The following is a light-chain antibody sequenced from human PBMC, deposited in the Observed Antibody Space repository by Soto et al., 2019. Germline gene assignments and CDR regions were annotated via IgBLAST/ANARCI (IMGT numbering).Light chain of an antibody. J-gene: IGKJ1*01. CDR2: DAS. Sequence: DIQMTQSPSSLSASVGDRVTITCRASQSLSSYLNWYQQKPGKAPKLLIYDASSLESGVPSRFSGSGSGTEFTLTISSLQPDDFATYYCQQYNTLLGTFGQGTKVDI. CDR3: QQYNTLLGT. CDR1: QSLSSY. V-gene: IGKV1-5*01.